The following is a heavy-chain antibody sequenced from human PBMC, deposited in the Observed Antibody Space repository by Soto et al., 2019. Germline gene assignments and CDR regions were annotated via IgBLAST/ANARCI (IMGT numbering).Heavy chain of an antibody. J-gene: IGHJ3*02. V-gene: IGHV1-18*01. D-gene: IGHD6-25*01. CDR1: GYTFTRYG. CDR3: ARGRSSGWDYVDAPFDI. CDR2: ISVHNGKT. Sequence: VQLVQSGAEVRKPGASVKVSCKASGYTFTRYGLTWVRQAPGQGLEWLGWISVHNGKTRNAQKLQGRVSMTTDTSANTVSVELRRLRADDTALYCWARGRSSGWDYVDAPFDICGQGTLITGSS.